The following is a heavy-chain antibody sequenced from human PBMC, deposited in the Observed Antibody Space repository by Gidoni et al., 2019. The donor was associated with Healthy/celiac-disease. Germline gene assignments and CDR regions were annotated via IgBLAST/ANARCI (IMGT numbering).Heavy chain of an antibody. D-gene: IGHD1-26*01. CDR1: GGSISSYY. CDR2: IYYSGST. V-gene: IGHV4-59*01. Sequence: QVQLQESGPGLVKPSETLSLTCTVSGGSISSYYWSWLRQPPGKGLEWIGYIYYSGSTNYNPSLKSRVTISVDTSKNQFSLKLSSVTAADTAVYYCAREVGATQIFDYWGQGTLVTVSS. J-gene: IGHJ4*02. CDR3: AREVGATQIFDY.